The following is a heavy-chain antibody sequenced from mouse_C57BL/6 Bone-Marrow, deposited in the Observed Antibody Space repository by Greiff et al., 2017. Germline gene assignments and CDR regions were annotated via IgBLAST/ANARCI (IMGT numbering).Heavy chain of an antibody. CDR1: GYTFTTYP. D-gene: IGHD1-1*01. J-gene: IGHJ1*03. CDR3: ARPYYYGSRDWYFDV. CDR2: FHPYNDDT. Sequence: QVQLQQSGAELVKPGASVKMSCKASGYTFTTYPIEWMKQNHGKSLEWIGNFHPYNDDTKYNEKFKGKATLTVEKSSSQVYLELSRLPSDDSAVYYCARPYYYGSRDWYFDVWGTGTTVTVSS. V-gene: IGHV1-47*01.